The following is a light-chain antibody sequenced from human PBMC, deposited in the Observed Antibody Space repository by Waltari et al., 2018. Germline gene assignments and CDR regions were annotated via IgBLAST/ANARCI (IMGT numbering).Light chain of an antibody. CDR2: GAS. Sequence: EIVLTHSPATLSFSPGERATLSCRASQSVSSSLAWYQQKPGQAPRLLIYGASSRATGIPDRFSGSGSGTDFTLTISSLEPEDFAVYYCQQYSNWPWTFGQGTKVEIK. V-gene: IGKV3-15*01. CDR1: QSVSSS. J-gene: IGKJ1*01. CDR3: QQYSNWPWT.